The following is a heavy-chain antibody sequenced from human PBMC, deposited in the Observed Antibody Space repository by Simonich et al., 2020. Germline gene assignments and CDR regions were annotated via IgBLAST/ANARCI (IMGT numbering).Heavy chain of an antibody. V-gene: IGHV3-74*01. Sequence: EVQLVESEGGLVKPGGALRLSSAAFGFPFRSYWMHWVRQVPGKGLGWGPRINSDGSSTSDADSVKGRFTISRDNSKNTLYLQMNSLRAEDTAVYYCARNRLDYWGQGTLVTVSS. CDR3: ARNRLDY. J-gene: IGHJ4*02. CDR1: GFPFRSYW. CDR2: INSDGSST.